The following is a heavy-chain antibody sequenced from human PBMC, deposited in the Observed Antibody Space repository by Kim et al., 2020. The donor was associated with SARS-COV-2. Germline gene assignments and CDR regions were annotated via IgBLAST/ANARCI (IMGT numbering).Heavy chain of an antibody. CDR1: GGSISSYY. V-gene: IGHV4-59*08. Sequence: SETLSLTCTVSGGSISSYYWSWIRQHPGKGLEWIGYIYYSGSTNYNPSLKSRLTISVDTSKNQFSLKLSSVTAADTAVYYCARQRRTMVRGVIPLWFFDYWGQGTLGTVAS. D-gene: IGHD3-10*01. J-gene: IGHJ4*02. CDR2: IYYSGST. CDR3: ARQRRTMVRGVIPLWFFDY.